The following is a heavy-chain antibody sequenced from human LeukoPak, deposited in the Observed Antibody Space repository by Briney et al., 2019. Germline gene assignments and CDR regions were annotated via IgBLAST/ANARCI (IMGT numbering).Heavy chain of an antibody. CDR2: INSDGSST. CDR3: ARIEWERLGRAFDI. Sequence: GGSLRLSCAASGFTFSSYWMHWVRQSPEKGLVWVSHINSDGSSTSYADYVKGRFTISRDNAKNTLYLQMNSLRAEDTAVYYCARIEWERLGRAFDIWGQGTMVTVSS. J-gene: IGHJ3*02. CDR1: GFTFSSYW. V-gene: IGHV3-74*01. D-gene: IGHD1-26*01.